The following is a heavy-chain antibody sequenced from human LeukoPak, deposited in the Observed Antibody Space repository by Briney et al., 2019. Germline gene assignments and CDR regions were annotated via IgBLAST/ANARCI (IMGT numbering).Heavy chain of an antibody. CDR3: ARSASGYDA. V-gene: IGHV3-74*01. J-gene: IGHJ5*02. CDR2: IYDDGGGT. Sequence: GGALRLSCAASGFPFSGYWMHWGRQAPGKGVVGVSRIYDDGGGTTYADSVKGRFTISRDNAKNTLYLQMNSLRVEDTAVYYCARSASGYDAWGQGTLVTVSS. CDR1: GFPFSGYW. D-gene: IGHD5-12*01.